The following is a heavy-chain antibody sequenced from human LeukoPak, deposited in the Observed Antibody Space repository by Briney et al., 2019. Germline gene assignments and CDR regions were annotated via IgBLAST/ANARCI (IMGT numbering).Heavy chain of an antibody. J-gene: IGHJ5*02. V-gene: IGHV1-69*05. CDR1: GGTFSSYA. D-gene: IGHD6-6*01. CDR2: IIPIFGTA. CDR3: ARRVGQLEARFDP. Sequence: ASVKVSCKASGGTFSSYAISWVRQAHGQGLEWMGGIIPIFGTANYAQKFQGRVTITTDESTSTAYMELSSLRSEDTAVYYWARRVGQLEARFDPWGQGTLVTVSS.